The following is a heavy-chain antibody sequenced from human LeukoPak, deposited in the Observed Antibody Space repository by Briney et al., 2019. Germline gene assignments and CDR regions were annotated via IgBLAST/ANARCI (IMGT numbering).Heavy chain of an antibody. V-gene: IGHV4-30-4*01. CDR2: IYYSGST. CDR1: GGSISSGDYY. D-gene: IGHD3-22*01. Sequence: SETLSLTCTVSGGSISSGDYYWSWIRQPPGKGLEWIGYIYYSGSTYYNPSLKSRVTISVDTSMNQFSLKLSSVTAADTAVYYCAREAGFDDSSGYYYSFDYWGQGTLVTVSS. CDR3: AREAGFDDSSGYYYSFDY. J-gene: IGHJ4*02.